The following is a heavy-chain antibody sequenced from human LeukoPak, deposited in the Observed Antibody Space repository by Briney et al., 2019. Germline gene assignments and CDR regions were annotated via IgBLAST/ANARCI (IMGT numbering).Heavy chain of an antibody. Sequence: PRGSLRLSCAASGFTFSDYYMSWICQAPGKGLEWVSYISGSSSFTKYADSVKGRFTISRDNAKNSLYLQMSSLRAEDTAVYYCARWFGSGSYYGYWGQGTLVTLSS. CDR1: GFTFSDYY. J-gene: IGHJ4*02. V-gene: IGHV3-11*03. CDR2: ISGSSSFT. CDR3: ARWFGSGSYYGY. D-gene: IGHD3-10*01.